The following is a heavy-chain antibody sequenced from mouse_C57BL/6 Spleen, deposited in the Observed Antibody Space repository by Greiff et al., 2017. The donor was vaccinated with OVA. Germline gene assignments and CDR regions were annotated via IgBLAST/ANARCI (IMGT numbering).Heavy chain of an antibody. J-gene: IGHJ3*01. Sequence: VQLQESGAELVRPGASVKLSCKASGYTFTDYYINWVKQRPGQGLEWIARIYPGSGNTYYNEKFKGKATLTAEKSSSTAYMQLSSLTSEDSAVYFCVSRGNYYDYDGFAYWGQGTLVTVSA. CDR3: VSRGNYYDYDGFAY. CDR2: IYPGSGNT. D-gene: IGHD2-4*01. CDR1: GYTFTDYY. V-gene: IGHV1-76*01.